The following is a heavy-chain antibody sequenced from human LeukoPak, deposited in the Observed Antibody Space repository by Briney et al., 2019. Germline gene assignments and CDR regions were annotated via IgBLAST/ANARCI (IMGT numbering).Heavy chain of an antibody. CDR2: ISGSGGSA. D-gene: IGHD6-19*01. CDR1: GFTFSSYA. J-gene: IGHJ4*02. V-gene: IGHV3-23*01. Sequence: GGSLRLSCAASGFTFSSYAMSWVRQAPGKGLEWVSGISGSGGSAYHADSVKGRFSISRDNSKNTLYLQMNSLRAEDTAVYYCARDGRAVAGFYYFDYWGQGTLVTVSS. CDR3: ARDGRAVAGFYYFDY.